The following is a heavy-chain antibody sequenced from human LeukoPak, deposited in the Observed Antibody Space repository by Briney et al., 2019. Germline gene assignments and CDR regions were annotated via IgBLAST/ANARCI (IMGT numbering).Heavy chain of an antibody. D-gene: IGHD6-19*01. CDR3: ARAQSSSDYFDC. CDR1: GFTVSSNY. CDR2: IYTGGSA. V-gene: IGHV3-53*01. Sequence: GGSLRLSCAASGFTVSSNYMNWVRQAPGKGLEWVSVIYTGGSAYYADSVKSRFTISRDNSKNMLYLQMNSLRAEDTAVYYCARAQSSSDYFDCWGQGILVIVSS. J-gene: IGHJ4*02.